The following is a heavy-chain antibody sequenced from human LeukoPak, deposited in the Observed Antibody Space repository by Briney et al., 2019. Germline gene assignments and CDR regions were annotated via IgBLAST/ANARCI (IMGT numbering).Heavy chain of an antibody. V-gene: IGHV3-30*02. CDR3: AKVPLIAAPKHFDY. J-gene: IGHJ4*02. D-gene: IGHD6-13*01. CDR2: IRYDGGNE. Sequence: GGSLRLSCAASGFTFRSYGMHWVRQAPGKGLEWVAFIRYDGGNEYYADSVKGRFTISRDNSKNTLYLQMNRLRAEDTAVYYCAKVPLIAAPKHFDYWGQGTLVTVSS. CDR1: GFTFRSYG.